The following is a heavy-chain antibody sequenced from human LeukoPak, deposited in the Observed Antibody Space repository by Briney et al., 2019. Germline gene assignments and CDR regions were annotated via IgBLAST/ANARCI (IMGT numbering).Heavy chain of an antibody. Sequence: PSETLSLTCTVSGGSISSYYWSWIRQPPGKGLEWIGYTYYSGSTNYNPSLKSRVTISVDTSKNQFSLKLSSVTAADTAVYYWARSPLRYSGGWYPDAFAPWGQGTMVTVSS. V-gene: IGHV4-59*08. J-gene: IGHJ3*01. D-gene: IGHD6-19*01. CDR1: GGSISSYY. CDR3: ARSPLRYSGGWYPDAFAP. CDR2: TYYSGST.